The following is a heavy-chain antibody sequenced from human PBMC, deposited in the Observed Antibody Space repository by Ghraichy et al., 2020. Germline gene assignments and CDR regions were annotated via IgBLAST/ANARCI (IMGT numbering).Heavy chain of an antibody. D-gene: IGHD2-21*01. CDR3: AREAVIPDGYYYYMDV. Sequence: GGSLRLSCAASGFTFSSYWMSWVRQAPGKGLEWVANIKQDGSEKYYVDSVKGRFTISRDNAKNSLYLQMNSLRAEDTAVYYCAREAVIPDGYYYYMDVWGKGTTVTVSS. CDR1: GFTFSSYW. V-gene: IGHV3-7*03. CDR2: IKQDGSEK. J-gene: IGHJ6*03.